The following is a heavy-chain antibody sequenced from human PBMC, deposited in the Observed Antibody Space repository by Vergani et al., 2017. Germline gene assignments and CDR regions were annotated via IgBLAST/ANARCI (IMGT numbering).Heavy chain of an antibody. D-gene: IGHD2-15*01. CDR3: VSKRGACRAAYCHSYDF. CDR2: MDYSGST. CDR1: GDSVNSTDYH. J-gene: IGHJ4*02. Sequence: QVQLQESGPGLVKPSETLSLTCTVSGDSVNSTDYHWGWIRQPPGKGLEWIGSMDYSGSTSYNPSLESRISISFETPKNQFSLRLTSVTAADTAVYYCVSKRGACRAAYCHSYDFWGPGTLVGVSS. V-gene: IGHV4-39*01.